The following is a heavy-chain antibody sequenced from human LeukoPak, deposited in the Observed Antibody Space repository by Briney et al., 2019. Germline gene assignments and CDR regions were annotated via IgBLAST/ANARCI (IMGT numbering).Heavy chain of an antibody. J-gene: IGHJ4*02. CDR3: ARVGVYCSSTSCHDY. CDR2: ISAYNGNT. D-gene: IGHD2-2*01. Sequence: GASVKVSCKASGYTFTNYGISWVRQAPGQGLEWMGWISAYNGNTDFPQKFRGRITMTTDTSTSTSYMELRSLRSDDTAVYYCARVGVYCSSTSCHDYWGQGTLVTVSS. CDR1: GYTFTNYG. V-gene: IGHV1-18*01.